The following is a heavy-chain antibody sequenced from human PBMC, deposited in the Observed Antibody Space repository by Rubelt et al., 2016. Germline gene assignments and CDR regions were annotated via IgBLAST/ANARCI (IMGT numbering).Heavy chain of an antibody. J-gene: IGHJ4*02. D-gene: IGHD6-19*01. V-gene: IGHV3-30-3*01. CDR1: GFTFSSYA. Sequence: QLVESGGGVVQPGKSLRLSCAASGFTFSSYAMHWVRQAPGKGLEWVAVISYDGSKKNYADSVKGRFTISRDNSKNTLYLQMNSLRAEDTAVYYCARVYSSGWPDYWGQGTLVTVSS. CDR2: ISYDGSKK. CDR3: ARVYSSGWPDY.